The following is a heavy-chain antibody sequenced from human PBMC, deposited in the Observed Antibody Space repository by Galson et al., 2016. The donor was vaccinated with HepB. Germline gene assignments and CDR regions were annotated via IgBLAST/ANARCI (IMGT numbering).Heavy chain of an antibody. CDR3: ARDDYFRLGY. D-gene: IGHD3-16*01. J-gene: IGHJ4*02. V-gene: IGHV3-7*01. CDR1: GFTFSSYW. Sequence: SLRLSCAVSGFTFSSYWMTWVRQAPGKGLEWVANIKRDGSIEHYADSVKGRFTISRDNAKNSLYLEMNSLRDEDTAVYYCARDDYFRLGYWGQGTLVTVSS. CDR2: IKRDGSIE.